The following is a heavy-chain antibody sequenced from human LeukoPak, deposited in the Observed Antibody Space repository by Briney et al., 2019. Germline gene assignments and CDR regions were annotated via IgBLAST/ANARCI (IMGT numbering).Heavy chain of an antibody. D-gene: IGHD1-14*01. J-gene: IGHJ6*02. CDR3: ARDIRQSGGYYYGMDV. Sequence: ASAKVSCKASGYTFTSYAIHWVRQAPGQRLEWMGWISAGNGNTKYSQNFQGRVTFISNTSATTAFMELSSLRSEDTAVYYCARDIRQSGGYYYGMDVWGQGTTVTVSS. CDR1: GYTFTSYA. V-gene: IGHV1-3*01. CDR2: ISAGNGNT.